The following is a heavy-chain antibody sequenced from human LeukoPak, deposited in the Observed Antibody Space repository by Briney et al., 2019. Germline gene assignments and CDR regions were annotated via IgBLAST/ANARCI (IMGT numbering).Heavy chain of an antibody. CDR1: GFTFSSYG. J-gene: IGHJ6*02. V-gene: IGHV3-30*18. CDR2: ISYDGSNK. CDR3: AKGQSTVTPLDYYYGMDV. Sequence: GRSLRLSCAASGFTFSSYGMHWVRQAPGKGLEWVAVISYDGSNKYYADSVKARFTISRDNSKNTLYLQMNSLRAEDTAVYYCAKGQSTVTPLDYYYGMDVWGQGTTVTVSS. D-gene: IGHD4-17*01.